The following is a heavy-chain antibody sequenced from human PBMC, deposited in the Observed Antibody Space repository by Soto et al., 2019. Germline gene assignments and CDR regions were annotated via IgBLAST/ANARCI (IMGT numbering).Heavy chain of an antibody. CDR1: GGTFSSYA. CDR3: ARYSPYSSSWYYYGMDV. Sequence: SVKVSCKASGGTFSSYAISWVQQAPGQGLEWMGGIIPIFGTANYAQKFQGRVTITADESTSTAYMELSSLRSEDTAVYYCARYSPYSSSWYYYGMDVWGQGTTVTVSS. CDR2: IIPIFGTA. J-gene: IGHJ6*02. D-gene: IGHD6-13*01. V-gene: IGHV1-69*01.